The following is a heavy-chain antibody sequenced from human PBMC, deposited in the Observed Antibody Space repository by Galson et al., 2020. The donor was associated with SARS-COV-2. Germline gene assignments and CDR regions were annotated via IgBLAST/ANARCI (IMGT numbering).Heavy chain of an antibody. V-gene: IGHV5-51*01. Sequence: GESLKISCQGSGSSFSSYWIACVRQMPGKGLEWMGIIYPGDSDTRYSPSFQGQVTISADKSINTTYLQWSCLKASDTATYYCARRGSSSWNAFDIWGQGTMVTVSS. D-gene: IGHD6-13*01. CDR1: GSSFSSYW. CDR2: IYPGDSDT. CDR3: ARRGSSSWNAFDI. J-gene: IGHJ3*02.